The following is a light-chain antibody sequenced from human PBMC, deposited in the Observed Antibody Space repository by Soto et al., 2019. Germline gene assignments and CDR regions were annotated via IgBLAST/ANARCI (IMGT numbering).Light chain of an antibody. CDR3: QQYNNLPRAT. Sequence: IGITQSPATLSVSLGERATLSCRASQSINSNLAWYQQKPGQAPRLLMFRASIRAAGFPARFSGSGSGTEFNITISSLQSEDSAVYYCQQYNNLPRATFGGGTKVDIK. CDR2: RAS. V-gene: IGKV3-15*01. J-gene: IGKJ4*01. CDR1: QSINSN.